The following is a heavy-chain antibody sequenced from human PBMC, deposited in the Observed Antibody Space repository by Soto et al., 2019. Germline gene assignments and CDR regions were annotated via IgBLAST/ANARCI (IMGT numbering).Heavy chain of an antibody. Sequence: QLQLQESGPGLVKPAETLSLTCTVSGGSISSSDYWWGWIRQPPGKGLEWIGSIYYTGSTYYNPSLTSRVIISVDTSKNQFSLRLSSVTAADTAVYYCARQIGRGSWSLDHWGQGTLVTVSS. CDR3: ARQIGRGSWSLDH. CDR2: IYYTGST. D-gene: IGHD6-13*01. V-gene: IGHV4-39*01. CDR1: GGSISSSDYW. J-gene: IGHJ4*02.